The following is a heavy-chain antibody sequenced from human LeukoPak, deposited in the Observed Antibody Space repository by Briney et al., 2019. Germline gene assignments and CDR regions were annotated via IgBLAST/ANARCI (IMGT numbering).Heavy chain of an antibody. CDR1: GGSISSGGYS. CDR2: IYHSGST. D-gene: IGHD3-10*01. Sequence: SQTLSPTCAVSGGSISSGGYSWSWIRQPPGKGLEWIGYIYHSGSTYYNPSLKSRVTISVDRSKNQFSLKLSSVTAADTAVYYCARQRVWKVRGLVETDLAFDIWGQGTMVTVSS. J-gene: IGHJ3*02. V-gene: IGHV4-30-2*01. CDR3: ARQRVWKVRGLVETDLAFDI.